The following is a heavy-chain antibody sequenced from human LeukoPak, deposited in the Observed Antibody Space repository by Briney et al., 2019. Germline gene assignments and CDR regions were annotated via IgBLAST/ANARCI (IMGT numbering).Heavy chain of an antibody. J-gene: IGHJ6*03. CDR3: ASRSTVVTPYYYYYYYMDV. V-gene: IGHV1-69*06. Sequence: GASVKVSCKASGYTFTSYYMHWVRQAPGQGLEWMGGIIPIFGTANYAQKFQGRVTITADKSTSTAYMELSSLRSEDTAVYYCASRSTVVTPYYYYYYYMDVWGKGTTVTVSS. D-gene: IGHD4-23*01. CDR2: IIPIFGTA. CDR1: GYTFTSYY.